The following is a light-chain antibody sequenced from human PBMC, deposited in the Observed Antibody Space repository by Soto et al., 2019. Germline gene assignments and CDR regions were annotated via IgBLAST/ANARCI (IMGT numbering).Light chain of an antibody. CDR1: SSDVGSNNR. CDR3: SSYTTSNTYV. CDR2: DVT. J-gene: IGLJ1*01. V-gene: IGLV2-18*02. Sequence: QSALTQPPSVSGSPGQSVAISCTGSSSDVGSNNRVSWYHQPPGTAPKLIIYDVTNRPSGVPDRFSGSKSGNTASLTISGLQAVDEADYYCSSYTTSNTYVFGTGTKVTVL.